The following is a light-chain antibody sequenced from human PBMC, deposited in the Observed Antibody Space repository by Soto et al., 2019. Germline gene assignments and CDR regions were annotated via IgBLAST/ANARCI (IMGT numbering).Light chain of an antibody. CDR3: QQYGSLL. CDR2: GAS. Sequence: EIVLTQSPGTLSLSPGERATLSCRASQSVSSSYLAWYQQKPGQAPRLLIYGASSRATGIPDRFSGSGSGTDFTLTISRLEPEDFAVYYCQQYGSLLVGQGTRLEIK. J-gene: IGKJ5*01. V-gene: IGKV3-20*01. CDR1: QSVSSSY.